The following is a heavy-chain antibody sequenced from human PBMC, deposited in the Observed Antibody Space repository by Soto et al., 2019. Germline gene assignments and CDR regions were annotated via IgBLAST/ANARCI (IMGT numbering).Heavy chain of an antibody. D-gene: IGHD3-10*01. V-gene: IGHV3-48*01. CDR2: ISSSSSTI. CDR3: ATRGDDYYYMDV. CDR1: GFTFSSYS. Sequence: GGSLRLSCAASGFTFSSYSMNWVRQAPGKGLEWVSYISSSSSTIYYADSVKGRFTISRDNAKNSLYLQMNSLRAEDTAVYYCATRGDDYYYMDVWGKGTTVTVSS. J-gene: IGHJ6*03.